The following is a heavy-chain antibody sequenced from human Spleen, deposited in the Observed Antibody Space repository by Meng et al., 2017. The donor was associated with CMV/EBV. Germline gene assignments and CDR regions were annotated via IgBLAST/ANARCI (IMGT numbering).Heavy chain of an antibody. CDR1: GFIFSRNG. CDR2: IRYDGSST. V-gene: IGHV3-30*02. CDR3: ARSFLESGDIVVVPLFDY. J-gene: IGHJ4*02. D-gene: IGHD2-2*01. Sequence: GESLKISCAASGFIFSRNGIHWVRQAPGKGLEWVAFIRYDGSSTYYADSVKGRFTISRDNAKNSLYLQMNSLRAEDTAVYYCARSFLESGDIVVVPLFDYWGQGTLVTVSS.